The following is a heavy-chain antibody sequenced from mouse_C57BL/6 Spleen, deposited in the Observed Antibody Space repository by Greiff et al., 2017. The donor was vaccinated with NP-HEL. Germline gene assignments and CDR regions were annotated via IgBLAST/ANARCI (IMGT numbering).Heavy chain of an antibody. J-gene: IGHJ3*01. CDR3: ARGYGNYVFAY. CDR2: ISYDGSN. V-gene: IGHV3-6*01. D-gene: IGHD2-10*02. Sequence: EVKLMESGPGLVKPSQSLSLTCSVTGYSITSGYYWNWIRQFPGNKLEWMGYISYDGSNNYNPSLKNRISITRDTSKNQFFLKLNSVTTEDTATYYCARGYGNYVFAYWGQGTLVTVSA. CDR1: GYSITSGYY.